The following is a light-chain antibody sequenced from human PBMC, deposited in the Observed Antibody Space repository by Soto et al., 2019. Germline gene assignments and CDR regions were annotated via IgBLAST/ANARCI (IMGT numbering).Light chain of an antibody. Sequence: DIQMTQSPSTLSASVGDRVTITCRASQSVGYWLAWYQQKPGKAPTFLVYDASNLHSGVPARFSGSGSGSEFTLTISSLQPDDFGTYYCQELNSYPRTFGPGTKVEIK. CDR3: QELNSYPRT. V-gene: IGKV1-5*01. CDR1: QSVGYW. J-gene: IGKJ1*01. CDR2: DAS.